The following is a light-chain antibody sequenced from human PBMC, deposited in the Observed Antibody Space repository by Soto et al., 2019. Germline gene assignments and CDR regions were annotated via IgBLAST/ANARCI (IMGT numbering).Light chain of an antibody. CDR2: EVT. J-gene: IGLJ1*01. CDR3: CSFADFTYV. Sequence: QPASVSGSPGQSITISCTGTSSDIGSYDLVSWYQQHPGTAPKLIIYEVTKRPSGVSTRFSGSKSGNTASLTISGLQAVDEADYYCCSFADFTYVFGTGTKVTVL. CDR1: SSDIGSYDL. V-gene: IGLV2-23*02.